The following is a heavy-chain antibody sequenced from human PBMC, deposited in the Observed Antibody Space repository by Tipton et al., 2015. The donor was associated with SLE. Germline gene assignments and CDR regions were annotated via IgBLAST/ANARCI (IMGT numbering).Heavy chain of an antibody. V-gene: IGHV3-64D*06. Sequence: SLRLSCSASGFTFSSHAMHWVRQAPGKGLEYVSAISSNGGSTYYADSVKGRFTISRDNSKNTLYLQMSSLRAEDTAVYYCVKASHCSSTSCPRGYYGMDVWGQGTTVTVSS. CDR2: ISSNGGST. J-gene: IGHJ6*02. D-gene: IGHD2-2*01. CDR1: GFTFSSHA. CDR3: VKASHCSSTSCPRGYYGMDV.